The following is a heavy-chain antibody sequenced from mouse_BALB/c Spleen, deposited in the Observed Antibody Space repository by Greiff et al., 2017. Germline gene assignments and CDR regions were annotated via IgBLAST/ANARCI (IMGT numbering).Heavy chain of an antibody. CDR3: ARDGNYDPHWYFDV. J-gene: IGHJ1*01. CDR1: GYSITSDYA. D-gene: IGHD2-1*01. CDR2: ISYSGST. V-gene: IGHV3-2*02. Sequence: EVKLMESGPGLVKPSQSLSLTCTVTGYSITSDYAWNWIRQFPGNQLEWMGYISYSGSTSYNPSLKSRISITRDTSKNQFFLQLNSVTTEDTATYYCARDGNYDPHWYFDVWGAGTTVTVSS.